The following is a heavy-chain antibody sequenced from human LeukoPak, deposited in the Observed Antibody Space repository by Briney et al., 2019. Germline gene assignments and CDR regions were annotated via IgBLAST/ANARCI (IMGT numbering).Heavy chain of an antibody. J-gene: IGHJ4*02. V-gene: IGHV3-7*01. CDR2: IKQDGSEK. CDR3: ARDRSGGSCHHY. Sequence: GGSLRLSCAASEFTFSSYWMNWVRQAPGKGLEWVANIKQDGSEKYYVDSVKGRFTISRDNAKNSLYLQMNSLRAEDTAVYYCARDRSGGSCHHYWGQGTLVTVSS. CDR1: EFTFSSYW. D-gene: IGHD2-15*01.